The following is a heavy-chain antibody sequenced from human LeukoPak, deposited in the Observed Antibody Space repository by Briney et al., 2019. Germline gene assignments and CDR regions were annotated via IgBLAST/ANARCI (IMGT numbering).Heavy chain of an antibody. CDR1: GYTFTTYD. CDR3: ATLVLRFPGPIY. D-gene: IGHD2-2*02. Sequence: ASVKVSCKASGYTFTTYDINWVRQATGQGLEWMGWMNPNSGNTGYTQKFQGRVTMTRNTSISTAYMELSSLRSEDTAVYYCATLVLRFPGPIYWGQGTLVTVSS. CDR2: MNPNSGNT. J-gene: IGHJ4*02. V-gene: IGHV1-8*01.